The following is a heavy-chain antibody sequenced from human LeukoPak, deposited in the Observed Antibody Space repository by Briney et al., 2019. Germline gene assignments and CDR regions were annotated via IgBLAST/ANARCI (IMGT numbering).Heavy chain of an antibody. D-gene: IGHD6-19*01. CDR1: GFTFSSYE. V-gene: IGHV3-48*03. CDR3: AGRPGIAVNV. J-gene: IGHJ6*04. CDR2: ISSSGSTI. Sequence: GGSLRLSCAASGFTFSSYEMNWVRQAPGKGLEWVSYISSSGSTIYYADSVKGRFTISRDNAKNSLYLQMNSLRAEDTAVYYCAGRPGIAVNVWGKGTTVTVSS.